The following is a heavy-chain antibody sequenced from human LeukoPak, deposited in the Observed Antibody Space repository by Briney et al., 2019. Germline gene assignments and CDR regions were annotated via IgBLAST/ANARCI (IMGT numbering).Heavy chain of an antibody. CDR1: GFTFSNYW. CDR3: ARGVHATVTRFDS. D-gene: IGHD4-17*01. Sequence: GGSLRLSCAASGFTFSNYWMHWVRQAPGKGLVWVSRINSDGSSTTYADSVKGRFTISRDNAKNTLYLQMNSLRAEDTAVYYCARGVHATVTRFDSWGQGTQVPVSS. V-gene: IGHV3-74*01. J-gene: IGHJ4*02. CDR2: INSDGSST.